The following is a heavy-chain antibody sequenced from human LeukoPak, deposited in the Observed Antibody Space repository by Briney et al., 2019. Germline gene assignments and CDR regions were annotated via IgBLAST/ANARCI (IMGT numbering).Heavy chain of an antibody. D-gene: IGHD3-9*01. V-gene: IGHV3-23*01. CDR3: AKMGPRYFDWSVDF. CDR1: GFTFSSYA. CDR2: ISGSGGST. J-gene: IGHJ4*02. Sequence: GGSLRLSCAASGFTFSSYAMSWVRQAPGKGLEWVSTISGSGGSTYYAGSVRGRFTISRDNSKNTLSLQMNSLRAEDTAVYYCAKMGPRYFDWSVDFWGQGTLVTVSS.